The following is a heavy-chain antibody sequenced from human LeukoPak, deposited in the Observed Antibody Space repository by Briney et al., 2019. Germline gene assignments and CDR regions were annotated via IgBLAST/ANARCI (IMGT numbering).Heavy chain of an antibody. V-gene: IGHV3-33*06. J-gene: IGHJ4*02. D-gene: IGHD5-24*01. CDR2: IWYDGSNK. Sequence: GGSLRLSCAASGFTFSSYGMHWVRQAPGKGLEWVAVIWYDGSNKYYADSVKGRFTISRDNSKNTLYLQMNSLRAEDTAVYYCAKDHRKDCYNFDRYWGQGTLVTGSS. CDR1: GFTFSSYG. CDR3: AKDHRKDCYNFDRY.